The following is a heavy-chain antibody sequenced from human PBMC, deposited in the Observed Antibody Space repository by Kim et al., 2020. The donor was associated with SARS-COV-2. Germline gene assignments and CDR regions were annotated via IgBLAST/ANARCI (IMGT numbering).Heavy chain of an antibody. CDR3: ARIGDY. CDR2: YRGDSDT. V-gene: IGHV5-51*01. Sequence: YRGDSDTRYSPSFQGQVTISADKSISTAYLQWSSRKASDTAMYYCARIGDYWGQGTLVTVSS. J-gene: IGHJ4*02. D-gene: IGHD2-15*01.